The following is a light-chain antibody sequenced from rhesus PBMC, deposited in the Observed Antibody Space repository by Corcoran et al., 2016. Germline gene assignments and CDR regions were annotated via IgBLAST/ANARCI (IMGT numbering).Light chain of an antibody. CDR2: DAS. CDR3: LQHNSYPLT. J-gene: IGKJ4*01. V-gene: IGKV1-28*01. CDR1: QGISSY. Sequence: DIQMTQSPSSLSASVGDTVTITCRASQGISSYLNWFQQKPGKAPKLLIYDASSVESGVPSRFSGSGSGTEFTLTISSLQPEDFAAYYCLQHNSYPLTFGGGTKVEIK.